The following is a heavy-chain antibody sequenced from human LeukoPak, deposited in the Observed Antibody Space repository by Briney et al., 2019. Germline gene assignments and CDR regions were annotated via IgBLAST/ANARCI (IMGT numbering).Heavy chain of an antibody. J-gene: IGHJ3*02. CDR3: ATDSCTLGNSSGHYYAAFDI. CDR2: ISANGDDT. V-gene: IGHV3-64*01. D-gene: IGHD3-22*01. CDR1: KFPFTNYA. Sequence: GGSLRLSCAASKFPFTNYAMHWVRQAPGKGLEYVSAISANGDDTYCANSVKGRFTISRDNSKDTLFLQMGSLRADDMAVYYCATDSCTLGNSSGHYYAAFDIWGQGTTVTVSS.